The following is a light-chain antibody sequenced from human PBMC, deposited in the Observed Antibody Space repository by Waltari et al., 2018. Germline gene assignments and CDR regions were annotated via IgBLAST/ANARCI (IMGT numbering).Light chain of an antibody. CDR2: AAS. V-gene: IGKV1-39*01. CDR3: QQSYTTLPT. J-gene: IGKJ1*01. Sequence: DIQMTQSPSSLSASVGDRVTITCRASQRISTYLNWYQHKAGKAPKVLIFAASSLHSGVPSRFSGSGSGTEFSLTMSSLQPEDFATYYCQQSYTTLPTFGQGTKVEMK. CDR1: QRISTY.